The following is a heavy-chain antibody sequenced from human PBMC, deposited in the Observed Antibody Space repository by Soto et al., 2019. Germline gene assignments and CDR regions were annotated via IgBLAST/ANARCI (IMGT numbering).Heavy chain of an antibody. J-gene: IGHJ6*02. V-gene: IGHV1-2*04. CDR1: GYTFTGYY. Sequence: ASVKVSCKASGYTFTGYYMHWVRQAPGQGLEWMGWINPNSGGTNYAQKFQGWVTMTRDTSISTAYMELSRLRSDDTAVYYCARDLGYSSSCYVSYYGMDVWGQGTTVTVSS. CDR2: INPNSGGT. CDR3: ARDLGYSSSCYVSYYGMDV. D-gene: IGHD6-13*01.